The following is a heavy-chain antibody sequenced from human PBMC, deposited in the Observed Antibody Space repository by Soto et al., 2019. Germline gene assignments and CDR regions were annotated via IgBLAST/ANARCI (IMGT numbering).Heavy chain of an antibody. V-gene: IGHV3-48*01. CDR2: ISSSSSTI. CDR3: ARDGYYGSGNSDY. CDR1: GFTFSSYS. J-gene: IGHJ4*02. D-gene: IGHD3-10*01. Sequence: GGSLRLSCAASGFTFSSYSMNWVRQAPGKGLEWVSYISSSSSTIYYADSVKGRFTISRDNAKNSLYLQMNSLRAEDTAVYYCARDGYYGSGNSDYWGQGTLVTVSS.